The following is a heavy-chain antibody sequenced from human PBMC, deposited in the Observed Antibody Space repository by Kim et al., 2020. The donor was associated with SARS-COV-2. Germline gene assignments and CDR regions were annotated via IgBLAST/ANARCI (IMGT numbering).Heavy chain of an antibody. CDR2: IKQDGSEK. D-gene: IGHD4-17*01. J-gene: IGHJ6*02. V-gene: IGHV3-7*03. CDR1: GFTFSSYW. Sequence: GGSLRLSCAASGFTFSSYWMSWVRQAPGKGLEWVANIKQDGSEKYYVDSVKGRFTISRDNAKNSLYLQMNSLRAEDTVVYYCARDSATVTTSHLYYYGMDVWGQGTTVTVSS. CDR3: ARDSATVTTSHLYYYGMDV.